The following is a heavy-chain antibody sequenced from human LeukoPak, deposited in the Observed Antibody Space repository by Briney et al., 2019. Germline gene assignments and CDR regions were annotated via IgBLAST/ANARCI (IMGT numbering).Heavy chain of an antibody. D-gene: IGHD1-26*01. CDR2: INSGGST. J-gene: IGHJ4*02. CDR1: GFTFSNYA. CDR3: AKRMVGATTGYYFDY. V-gene: IGHV3-23*01. Sequence: GGSLRLSCAASGFTFSNYAMSWVRQAPGKGLEWVSAINSGGSTFYADSVEGRFTISRDNSKNTLYLQMNSLRAEDTAVYYCAKRMVGATTGYYFDYWGQGTLVTVSS.